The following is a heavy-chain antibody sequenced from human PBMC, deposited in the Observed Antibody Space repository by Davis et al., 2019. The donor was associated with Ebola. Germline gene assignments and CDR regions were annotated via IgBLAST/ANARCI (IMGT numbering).Heavy chain of an antibody. CDR2: IIPILGLA. CDR1: GGTFDSHN. J-gene: IGHJ4*02. CDR3: ARGAATLIFDY. Sequence: AASVKVSCKASGGTFDSHNIGGVRQAPGQGLEWVGVIIPILGLAQYAQKFQGRVTISAEKSTSTAYMELRSLTSEDTAVYYCARGAATLIFDYWGQGTLVTVSS. V-gene: IGHV1-69*10. D-gene: IGHD2-15*01.